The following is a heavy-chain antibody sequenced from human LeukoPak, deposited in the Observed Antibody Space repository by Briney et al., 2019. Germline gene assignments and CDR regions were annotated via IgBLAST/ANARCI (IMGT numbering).Heavy chain of an antibody. Sequence: GGSLRLSCAASEFTFSKFPMGWVRQAPGRGLEWVSAISASGDLTFHADSVRGRFTISRYNSKSTLFLQMNYLRVENTAKFYWAKSLFASATGTGRAFHIWGQGTMVSVSS. V-gene: IGHV3-23*01. CDR2: ISASGDLT. J-gene: IGHJ3*02. D-gene: IGHD3-10*01. CDR1: EFTFSKFP. CDR3: AKSLFASATGTGRAFHI.